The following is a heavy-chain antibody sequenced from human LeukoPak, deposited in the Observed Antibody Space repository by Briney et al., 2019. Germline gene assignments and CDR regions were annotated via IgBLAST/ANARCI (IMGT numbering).Heavy chain of an antibody. Sequence: GGSLRLSCAASGFTFSSYSMNWVRQAPGKGLVWVSRINSDGSSTSDADSVKGRFTISRDNAKNTLLLQMNSLRAEDTAVYYCARDLAFYDSSGYSRAFDIWGQGTMVTVSS. CDR1: GFTFSSYS. CDR3: ARDLAFYDSSGYSRAFDI. V-gene: IGHV3-74*01. CDR2: INSDGSST. D-gene: IGHD3-22*01. J-gene: IGHJ3*02.